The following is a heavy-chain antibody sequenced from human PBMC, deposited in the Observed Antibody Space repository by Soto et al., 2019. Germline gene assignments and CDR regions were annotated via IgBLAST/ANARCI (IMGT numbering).Heavy chain of an antibody. D-gene: IGHD6-6*01. V-gene: IGHV3-64*01. CDR2: ISSNGVGT. Sequence: GGSLRLSWGGSGVTLSGDAMDWVRQAPGKGLEYVSGISSNGVGTYYANSVQGRFTISRDNSKNTVYLQMGGLRPEDMAVYYCARRARPDFYYMDVWGKGTTVTVSS. CDR1: GVTLSGDA. CDR3: ARRARPDFYYMDV. J-gene: IGHJ6*03.